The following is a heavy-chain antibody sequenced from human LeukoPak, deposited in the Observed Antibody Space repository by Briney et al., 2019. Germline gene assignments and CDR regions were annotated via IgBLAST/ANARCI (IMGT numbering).Heavy chain of an antibody. CDR2: IYTSGST. Sequence: TPSETLSLTCTVSGCSISSYYWSWIRQPAGKGLEWIGRIYTSGSTNYNPSLKSRVTMSVDTSKNQFSLKLSSVTAADTAVYYCARDNKYDILTGYYPLDGMDVWGQGTTVTVSS. J-gene: IGHJ6*02. CDR1: GCSISSYY. CDR3: ARDNKYDILTGYYPLDGMDV. V-gene: IGHV4-4*07. D-gene: IGHD3-9*01.